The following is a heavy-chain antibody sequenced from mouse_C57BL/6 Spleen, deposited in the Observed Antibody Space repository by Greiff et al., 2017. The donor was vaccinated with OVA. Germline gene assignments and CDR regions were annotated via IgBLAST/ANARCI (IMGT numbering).Heavy chain of an antibody. CDR3: TRWWLGAY. D-gene: IGHD3-1*01. Sequence: QVQLQQSGAELVRPGASVTLSCKASGYTFTDYEMHWVKQTPVHGLEWIGAIDPETGGTAYNQKFKGKAILTADKSSSTAYMELRSLTSEDSAVYYCTRWWLGAYWGQGTLVTVSA. J-gene: IGHJ3*01. CDR1: GYTFTDYE. CDR2: IDPETGGT. V-gene: IGHV1-15*01.